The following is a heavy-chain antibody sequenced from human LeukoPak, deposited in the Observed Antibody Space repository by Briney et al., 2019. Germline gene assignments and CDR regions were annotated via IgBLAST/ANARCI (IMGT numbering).Heavy chain of an antibody. J-gene: IGHJ4*02. Sequence: GGSLRLSCAASGFTFSNFAMTWVRQAPGKGLEWVSSIVGSSSTYYADSLKGRFTISRDNAKNSLYLQMNSLRAEDTAVYYCERIVADSSRDYWGQGTLVTVSS. CDR2: IVGSSST. CDR1: GFTFSNFA. CDR3: ERIVADSSRDY. V-gene: IGHV3-21*01. D-gene: IGHD3-22*01.